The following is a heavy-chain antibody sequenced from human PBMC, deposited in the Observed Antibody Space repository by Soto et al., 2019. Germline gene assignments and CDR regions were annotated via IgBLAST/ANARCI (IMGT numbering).Heavy chain of an antibody. D-gene: IGHD2-2*01. V-gene: IGHV4-39*01. J-gene: IGHJ5*02. CDR1: GGSISSSSYY. CDR3: ARHPNIVVPAGGRRHNWFDP. Sequence: SETLSLTCTVSGGSISSSSYYWGWIRQPPGKGLEWIGSIYYSGSTYYNPSLKSRVTISVDTSKNQFSLKLSSVTAADTAVYYCARHPNIVVPAGGRRHNWFDPWGQGTLVTVSS. CDR2: IYYSGST.